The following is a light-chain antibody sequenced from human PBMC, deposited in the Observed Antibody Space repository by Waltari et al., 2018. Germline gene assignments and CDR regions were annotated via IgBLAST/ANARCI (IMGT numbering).Light chain of an antibody. V-gene: IGKV3-20*01. J-gene: IGKJ5*01. CDR1: QSISSSS. CDR2: GAS. Sequence: EIELTQSPVTLSLSPGERATFSCWATQSISSSSLAWYQQKPGQAPRLLIHGASSRATGVPDRFSGSGSGTDFTLTISRLEAEDFAVYYCQQYGDLPLTFGQGTRLEIK. CDR3: QQYGDLPLT.